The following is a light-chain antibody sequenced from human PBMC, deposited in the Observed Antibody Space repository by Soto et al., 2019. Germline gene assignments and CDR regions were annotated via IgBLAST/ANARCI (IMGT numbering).Light chain of an antibody. J-gene: IGKJ1*01. Sequence: EIVMTQSPATLSVSPGERATLSCRASQSVNINLAWYQQRPGQAPRLLIYGAFTMATGIPARFSGSGSGTEFTLTISSLQSEDFAVYYCQHYFNWPLTFGQGTKVEIK. CDR3: QHYFNWPLT. V-gene: IGKV3-15*01. CDR2: GAF. CDR1: QSVNIN.